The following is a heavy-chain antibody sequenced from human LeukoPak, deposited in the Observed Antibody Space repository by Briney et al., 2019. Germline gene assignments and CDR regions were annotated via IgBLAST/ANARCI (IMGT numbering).Heavy chain of an antibody. V-gene: IGHV4-4*07. J-gene: IGHJ6*03. Sequence: SETLSLTCTVSGGSISSYYWSWIRQPAGKGLEWIGRIYTSRSTNYNPSLKSRVTMSVDTSKNQFSLKLSSVTAADTAVYYCARDNIAAAGSYYYMDVWGKGTTVTISS. CDR3: ARDNIAAAGSYYYMDV. D-gene: IGHD6-13*01. CDR1: GGSISSYY. CDR2: IYTSRST.